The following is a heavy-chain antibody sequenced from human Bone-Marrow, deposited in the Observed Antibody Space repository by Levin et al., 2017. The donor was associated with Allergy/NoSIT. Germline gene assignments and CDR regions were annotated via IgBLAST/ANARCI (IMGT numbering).Heavy chain of an antibody. J-gene: IGHJ4*02. CDR2: IIPIFDTP. D-gene: IGHD3-10*01. CDR1: GGTFSSYA. V-gene: IGHV1-69*13. CDR3: ARDGDYFGSGTIPFDS. Sequence: SVKVSCKASGGTFSSYAINWVRQAPGQGLEWMGGIIPIFDTPIYAQIFQGRVTITADESTTTAYMELSSLRSEDTAMYYCARDGDYFGSGTIPFDSWGQGTLVTVSS.